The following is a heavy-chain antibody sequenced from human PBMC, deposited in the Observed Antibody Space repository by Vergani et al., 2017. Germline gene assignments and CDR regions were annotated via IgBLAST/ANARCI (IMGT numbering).Heavy chain of an antibody. J-gene: IGHJ5*01. CDR3: VKDAWRYENLFDS. D-gene: IGHD5-12*01. CDR2: LTGGGGST. Sequence: EVKLLESGGSLKQPGGSVRLSCAASGFTFSTYAMHWVRQAPGKGLEWVSALTGGGGSTYYADSFTGRFIISRDNSRDTLYLQMNSLRPEDTATYYCVKDAWRYENLFDSWGQGTLVTVSS. V-gene: IGHV3-23*01. CDR1: GFTFSTYA.